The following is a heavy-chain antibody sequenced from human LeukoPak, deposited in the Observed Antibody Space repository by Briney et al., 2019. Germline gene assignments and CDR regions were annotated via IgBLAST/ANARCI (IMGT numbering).Heavy chain of an antibody. CDR2: IKQGGSMK. CDR3: ATVGYSGWNLEY. D-gene: IGHD5-12*01. Sequence: GGSLRLSCAASGFTFRSYWLSWVRQDPRTGLEWVAKIKQGGSMKYYVASVKGRFTISRDDAKDSLYVQMNSLRDEDTAVYYCATVGYSGWNLEYWGQGTLVTVSS. CDR1: GFTFRSYW. J-gene: IGHJ4*02. V-gene: IGHV3-7*01.